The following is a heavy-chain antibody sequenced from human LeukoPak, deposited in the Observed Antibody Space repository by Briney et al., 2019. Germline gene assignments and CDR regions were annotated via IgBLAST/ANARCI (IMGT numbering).Heavy chain of an antibody. Sequence: SETLSLTCAVYGGSFSNYYWSWLRQPPGKGLEWIGEINDSGTINYNPSLMSRVTISVDKSKNQFSLKLSSVTAADTAVYYCARRWNYARNYYIDVWGKGATVSVSS. V-gene: IGHV4-34*01. J-gene: IGHJ6*03. CDR2: INDSGTI. CDR1: GGSFSNYY. CDR3: ARRWNYARNYYIDV. D-gene: IGHD1-7*01.